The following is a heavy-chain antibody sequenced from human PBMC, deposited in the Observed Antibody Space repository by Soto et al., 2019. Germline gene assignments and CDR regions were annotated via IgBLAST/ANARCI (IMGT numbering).Heavy chain of an antibody. Sequence: SETLSLTCVVYGGSLSGYYWTWIRQAPGKGLEWVGEINHSGGTRYNSSLKSRVTISVDTSKNQFSLKLSSVTAADTAVYYCARGQGTWIQLWSFDYWGQGTLVTVSS. CDR3: ARGQGTWIQLWSFDY. J-gene: IGHJ4*02. V-gene: IGHV4-34*01. CDR1: GGSLSGYY. D-gene: IGHD5-18*01. CDR2: INHSGGT.